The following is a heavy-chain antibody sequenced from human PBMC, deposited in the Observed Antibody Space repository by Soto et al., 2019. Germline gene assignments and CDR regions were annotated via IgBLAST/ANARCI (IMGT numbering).Heavy chain of an antibody. J-gene: IGHJ6*02. CDR3: ARYSAMTFLGYYYGLDV. V-gene: IGHV4-34*01. CDR1: GGSFSDYY. Sequence: SETLSLTCAVYGGSFSDYYWTWIRQPPGKGLEWIGEIHHSGNTNYNPSLKSRGIISIDMSKNQFSLTLSSVTAAGTAVYYCARYSAMTFLGYYYGLDVWGQGTTVTVSS. D-gene: IGHD3-3*02. CDR2: IHHSGNT.